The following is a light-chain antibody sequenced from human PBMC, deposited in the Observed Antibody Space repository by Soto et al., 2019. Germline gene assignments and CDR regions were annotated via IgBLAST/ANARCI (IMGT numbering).Light chain of an antibody. CDR2: EVS. J-gene: IGLJ2*01. CDR3: SLYVGNNNLV. Sequence: QSALTQPPSASGSRGQSVTVSCTGTSSDIGDYNYVSWYQQHPGKAPKLMIYEVSKRPSGVPDRFSGSKSGNTASLTVSGLQADDDADYYCSLYVGNNNLVFGGGTKVTVL. V-gene: IGLV2-8*01. CDR1: SSDIGDYNY.